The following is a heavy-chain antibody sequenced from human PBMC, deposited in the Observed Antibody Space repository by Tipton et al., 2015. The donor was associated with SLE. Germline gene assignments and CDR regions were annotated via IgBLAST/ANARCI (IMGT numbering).Heavy chain of an antibody. Sequence: SLRLSCAASGFTFSDYRMNWVRQAPGKGLEWVSSISSSSSYIYFADSVRGRFTISRDNAKNSLYLQMNTLRPEDTAVYHCATIPNYKYDGSGATDVWGKGTTVTVSS. J-gene: IGHJ6*03. CDR1: GFTFSDYR. V-gene: IGHV3-21*01. CDR2: ISSSSSYI. D-gene: IGHD3-22*01. CDR3: ATIPNYKYDGSGATDV.